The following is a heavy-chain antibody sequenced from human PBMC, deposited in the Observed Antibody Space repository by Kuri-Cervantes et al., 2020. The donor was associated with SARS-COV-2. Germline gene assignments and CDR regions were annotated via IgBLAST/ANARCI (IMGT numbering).Heavy chain of an antibody. CDR1: GFTFSSYG. Sequence: GESLKISCAASGFTFSSYGMHWVRQAPGKGLEWVAFIRYDGSNKYYADSVKGRFTISRDNSKNTLYLQMNSLRVEDTAVYYCAIGGWGFFGNAFDIWGQGTMVTVSS. CDR3: AIGGWGFFGNAFDI. D-gene: IGHD7-27*01. CDR2: IRYDGSNK. J-gene: IGHJ3*02. V-gene: IGHV3-30*02.